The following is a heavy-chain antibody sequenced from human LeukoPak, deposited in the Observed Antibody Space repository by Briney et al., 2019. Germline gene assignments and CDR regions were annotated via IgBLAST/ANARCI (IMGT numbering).Heavy chain of an antibody. CDR1: GFTFSSYA. V-gene: IGHV3-23*01. J-gene: IGHJ4*02. CDR3: AKGGSSGWYHLDF. CDR2: ISDSVGGT. D-gene: IGHD6-19*01. Sequence: GGSLRLSCAASGFTFSSYAMSWVRQAPGKGLDWVALISDSVGGTYYADSVKGRFTISRDNSKNTLYLQMNSLRAEDTAVYYCAKGGSSGWYHLDFWGQGTLVTVSS.